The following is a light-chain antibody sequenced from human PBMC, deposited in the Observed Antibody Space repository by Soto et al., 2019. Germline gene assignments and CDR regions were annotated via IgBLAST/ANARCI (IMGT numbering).Light chain of an antibody. Sequence: QSALTQPASVSGSPGQSITISCTGTNNDVGGHMYVSWYQHQAGKVPKLIIYEIDNRPSGVSDRFSGSKSGNTASLTISGLQAEDQAAYYCSAYRRGIIVFGGGTKLTVL. J-gene: IGLJ2*01. CDR2: EID. CDR1: NNDVGGHMY. CDR3: SAYRRGIIV. V-gene: IGLV2-14*01.